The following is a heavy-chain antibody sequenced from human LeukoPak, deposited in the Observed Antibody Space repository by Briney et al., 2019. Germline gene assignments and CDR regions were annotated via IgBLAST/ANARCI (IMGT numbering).Heavy chain of an antibody. CDR2: INHNKST. J-gene: IGHJ2*01. Sequence: SETLSLTCAVYGGPFSTYYWTWIRQSPGKGLQWIGEINHNKSTNYNPSLKSRVTISVDTSKNQFSLKLSSVTAADTAVYYCARFPRTVAGTPGRYYWYFDLWGRGTLVTVSS. V-gene: IGHV4-34*01. CDR3: ARFPRTVAGTPGRYYWYFDL. D-gene: IGHD6-19*01. CDR1: GGPFSTYY.